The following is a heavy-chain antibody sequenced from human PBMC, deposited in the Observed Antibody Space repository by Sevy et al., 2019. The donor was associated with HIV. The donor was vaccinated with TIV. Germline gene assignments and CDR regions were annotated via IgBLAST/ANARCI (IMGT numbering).Heavy chain of an antibody. CDR1: GFTFSDHY. D-gene: IGHD3-10*01. J-gene: IGHJ4*02. CDR3: ARVPTYGSVTYFLDY. V-gene: IGHV3-72*01. CDR2: IRNKANSDTT. Sequence: GGSLRLSCAASGFTFSDHYMDWVRQAPGKGLEWVGRIRNKANSDTTEYAASVKGRFTISRDDSKNSLYLQRNSLKTEDTAVYYCARVPTYGSVTYFLDYWGQGSLVTVSS.